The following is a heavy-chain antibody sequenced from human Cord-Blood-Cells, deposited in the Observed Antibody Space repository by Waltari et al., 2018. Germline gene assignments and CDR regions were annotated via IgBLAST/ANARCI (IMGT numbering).Heavy chain of an antibody. CDR1: GFPFSIYS. CDR2: ISSSSSYI. J-gene: IGHJ4*02. V-gene: IGHV3-21*01. CDR3: ARDRSYYDY. Sequence: EVQLVESGGGLVKPGGSLRLSCAASGFPFSIYSMNWFRQAPGKGLELVSSISSSSSYIYYADSVKGRFTISRDNAKNSLYLQMNSLRAEDTAVYYCARDRSYYDYWGQGTLVTVSS.